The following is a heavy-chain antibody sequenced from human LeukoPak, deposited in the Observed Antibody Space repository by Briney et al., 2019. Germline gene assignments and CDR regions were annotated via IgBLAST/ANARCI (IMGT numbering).Heavy chain of an antibody. CDR1: GFTFSSYW. CDR3: ATGTSSSWYQVYDC. D-gene: IGHD6-13*01. CDR2: INSDGSST. J-gene: IGHJ4*02. Sequence: PGGSLRLSCAASGFTFSSYWMHWVRQAPGKGLVWVSRINSDGSSTSYADSVKGRFTISRDNAKNTLYLQMNSLRAEDTAVYYCATGTSSSWYQVYDCWGQGTLVTVSS. V-gene: IGHV3-74*01.